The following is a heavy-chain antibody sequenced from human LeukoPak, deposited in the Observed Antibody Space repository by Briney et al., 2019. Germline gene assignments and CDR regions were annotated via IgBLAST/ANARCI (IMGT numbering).Heavy chain of an antibody. V-gene: IGHV4-39*01. J-gene: IGHJ4*02. CDR2: VYYTGSI. Sequence: PSETLSLTCTVSRGSISSSDYYWGWIRQSPGKGLEWIGSVYYTGSIYSNPSLRGRVAMSMDTSKNHFSLNLTSVTASDTAVYFCARQGYNSGRLFDYWGQGSLVTVSS. D-gene: IGHD6-19*01. CDR3: ARQGYNSGRLFDY. CDR1: RGSISSSDYY.